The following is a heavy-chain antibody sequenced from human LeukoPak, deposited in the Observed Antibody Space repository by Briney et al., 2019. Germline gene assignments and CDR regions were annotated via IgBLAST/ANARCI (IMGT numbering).Heavy chain of an antibody. V-gene: IGHV3-7*01. D-gene: IGHD1/OR15-1a*01. J-gene: IGHJ4*02. CDR1: GLTFSNYW. CDR3: ARWRLQQSEFDL. Sequence: PGGSLRLSCVVSGLTFSNYWMIWVRQAPGKGLESVAIVNEDGSAKYYLDSVKGRFTISRDNARNSLYLEMNSLRAEDTAVYYCARWRLQQSEFDLWGQGTLATVSS. CDR2: VNEDGSAK.